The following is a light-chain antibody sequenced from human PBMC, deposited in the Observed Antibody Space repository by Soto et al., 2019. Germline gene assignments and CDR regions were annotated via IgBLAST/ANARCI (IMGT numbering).Light chain of an antibody. CDR2: EVS. CDR1: SSDVGGYNY. J-gene: IGLJ3*02. V-gene: IGLV2-14*01. Sequence: QSVLTQPASVSGSPGQSITISCTGTSSDVGGYNYVSWYQPHPGKAPKLMIYEVSNRPSGVSDRFSGSRSGNTASLTISGLQAEDESDYYCISYTSSSTWVFGGGTKVTVL. CDR3: ISYTSSSTWV.